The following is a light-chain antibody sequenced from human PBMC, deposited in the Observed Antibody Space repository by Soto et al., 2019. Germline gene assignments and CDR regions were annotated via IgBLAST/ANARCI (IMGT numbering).Light chain of an antibody. J-gene: IGKJ4*01. V-gene: IGKV3-11*01. CDR1: QRVSSY. Sequence: EIVLTQSPATLSLSPGERATLSCRASQRVSSYLAWYQQKPGQAPRLLIYDASNRATGIPARFSGSGCGTDFTLTISSLEPEDFAEYYCQQRSNWPLTFGGGTKVEIK. CDR3: QQRSNWPLT. CDR2: DAS.